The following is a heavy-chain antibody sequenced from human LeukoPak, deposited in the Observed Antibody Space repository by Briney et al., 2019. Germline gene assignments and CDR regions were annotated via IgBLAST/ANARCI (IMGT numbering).Heavy chain of an antibody. V-gene: IGHV1-46*01. D-gene: IGHD2-15*01. CDR2: INPSGGST. Sequence: SSVKVSCKASGYTFTNYYIHWVRQAPGQGLECMGIINPSGGSTSYAQKFQGRVTMTRDMSTSTVYMELSSLRSEDTAVYYCARSMDIVVVVAPDCWGQGTLVTVSS. CDR1: GYTFTNYY. CDR3: ARSMDIVVVVAPDC. J-gene: IGHJ4*02.